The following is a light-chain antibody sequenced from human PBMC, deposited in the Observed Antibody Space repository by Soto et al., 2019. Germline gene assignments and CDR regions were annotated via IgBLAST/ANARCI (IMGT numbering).Light chain of an antibody. J-gene: IGKJ1*01. V-gene: IGKV4-1*01. CDR2: WAS. Sequence: DIVMTQSPDSLAVSLGERATINCKSSQNLLYNSNNKNYFAWYQQKPGQAPKLLIYWASTRGSGVPDRFSGSGSGTDFTLTISSLPAEDVAVYYCQQYYDTPRTFGQGTKVEI. CDR3: QQYYDTPRT. CDR1: QNLLYNSNNKNY.